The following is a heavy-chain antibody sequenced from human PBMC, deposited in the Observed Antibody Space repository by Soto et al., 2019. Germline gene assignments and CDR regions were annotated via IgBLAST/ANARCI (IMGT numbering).Heavy chain of an antibody. D-gene: IGHD5-12*01. V-gene: IGHV3-48*02. CDR3: ASKYSGYDLPFDY. J-gene: IGHJ4*02. Sequence: GGSLRLCCAASGLTFSSYSMNWVRQAPGKGLGWVSYISSSSSTIYYADSVKGRLTISRDNAKNSLYLQMNSLRDEDTAVYYCASKYSGYDLPFDYWGQGTLVTVSS. CDR2: ISSSSSTI. CDR1: GLTFSSYS.